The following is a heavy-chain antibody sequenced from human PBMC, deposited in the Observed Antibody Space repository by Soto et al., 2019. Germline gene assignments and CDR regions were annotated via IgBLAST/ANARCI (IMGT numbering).Heavy chain of an antibody. D-gene: IGHD6-19*01. V-gene: IGHV4-30-2*01. CDR3: ARDLGIAVAGRTYYYYGMDV. Sequence: PSETLSLTCAVSGGFISSGDSSWSWIRQPPGRGLEWIGSIYHSGSTYYNPSLKSRVTISVDTSKNQFSLKLSSVTAADTAVYYCARDLGIAVAGRTYYYYGMDVWGQGTTVTVS. J-gene: IGHJ6*02. CDR2: IYHSGST. CDR1: GGFISSGDSS.